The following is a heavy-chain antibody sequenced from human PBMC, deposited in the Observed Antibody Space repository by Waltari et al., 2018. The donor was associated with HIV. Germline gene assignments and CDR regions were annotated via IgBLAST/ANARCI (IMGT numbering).Heavy chain of an antibody. CDR1: GFTFSSYW. Sequence: EVQLVESGGGLVQPGGSLRLSCAASGFTFSSYWMSWVRQAPGKGLEWVANKKQDGREKHYVDSVNGRFTISRDNAENSLYLQMNSLRAEDTAVYYCARGGFYGSGSKVNWGQGTLVTVSS. CDR3: ARGGFYGSGSKVN. J-gene: IGHJ4*02. D-gene: IGHD3-10*01. V-gene: IGHV3-7*04. CDR2: KKQDGREK.